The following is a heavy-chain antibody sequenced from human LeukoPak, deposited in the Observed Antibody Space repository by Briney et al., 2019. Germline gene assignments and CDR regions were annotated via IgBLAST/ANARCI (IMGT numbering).Heavy chain of an antibody. CDR2: IYYSGST. D-gene: IGHD2-21*01. CDR3: ARDLGVIGRGAFDI. V-gene: IGHV4-39*07. J-gene: IGHJ3*02. CDR1: GGSISSSSYY. Sequence: SETLSLTCTVSGGSISSSSYYWGWIRQPPGKGLEWIGSIYYSGSTYYNPSLKSRVTISVDTSKNQFSLKLSSVTAADTAVYYCARDLGVIGRGAFDIWGQGTMVTVSS.